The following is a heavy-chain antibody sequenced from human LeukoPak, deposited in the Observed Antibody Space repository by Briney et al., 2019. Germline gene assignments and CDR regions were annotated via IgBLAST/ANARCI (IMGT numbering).Heavy chain of an antibody. J-gene: IGHJ5*02. Sequence: SETLSLTCTVSGGSISSYYWSWLRQPPGKGLEWIGYIYYSGSTNYNPSLKSRVTISVDTSKNQFSLKLSSVTAADTAVYYCARVRRYSGSYWFDPGGQGTLVTVSS. CDR3: ARVRRYSGSYWFDP. CDR1: GGSISSYY. CDR2: IYYSGST. V-gene: IGHV4-59*01. D-gene: IGHD1-26*01.